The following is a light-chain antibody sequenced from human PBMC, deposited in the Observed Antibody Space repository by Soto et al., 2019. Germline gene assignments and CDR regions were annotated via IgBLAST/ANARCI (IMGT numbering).Light chain of an antibody. Sequence: DIQMTQSPSSVSASVGDRVNITCRASQGINSWLAWYQQRSGKAPKLLIQAASSLQDGVPSRFSGSGSGTDFTLTIRSLQPEDFATYYCQQYENLPTFGQGTRLEIK. J-gene: IGKJ5*01. CDR3: QQYENLPT. V-gene: IGKV1-12*01. CDR1: QGINSW. CDR2: AAS.